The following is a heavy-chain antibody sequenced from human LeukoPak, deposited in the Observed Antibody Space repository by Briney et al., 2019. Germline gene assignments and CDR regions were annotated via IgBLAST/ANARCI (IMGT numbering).Heavy chain of an antibody. CDR1: GFNVGSYS. V-gene: IGHV3-21*03. J-gene: IGHJ4*02. Sequence: PGGSLRLSCAASGFNVGSYSMSWVRQAPGKGLEWVASISGDSGQIFNADSVRGRFTISRDNAENSVYLEMKSLTVEDTAVYYCARDTSEVFQWLVFDRWGQGALVTVSS. D-gene: IGHD6-19*01. CDR3: ARDTSEVFQWLVFDR. CDR2: ISGDSGQI.